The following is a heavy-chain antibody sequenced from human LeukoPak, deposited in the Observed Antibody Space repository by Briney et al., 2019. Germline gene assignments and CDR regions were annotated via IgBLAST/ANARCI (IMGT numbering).Heavy chain of an antibody. J-gene: IGHJ6*02. CDR3: AIYVIAATSYYYYGMDV. D-gene: IGHD2-15*01. Sequence: SVKVSCKSPGGTFNSYSIIWVRQAPGQGLEWMGGIIPVLGTSNYAQKFQGRVTITADESTSTAYMELSSLRSEDTAVYYCAIYVIAATSYYYYGMDVWGQGTTVTVSS. CDR2: IIPVLGTS. CDR1: GGTFNSYS. V-gene: IGHV1-69*13.